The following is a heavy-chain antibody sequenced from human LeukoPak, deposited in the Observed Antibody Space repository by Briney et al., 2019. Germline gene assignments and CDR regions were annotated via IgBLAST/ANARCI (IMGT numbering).Heavy chain of an antibody. CDR2: IKSKTDGGTT. Sequence: GGSLRLSCAASGFTFSSYWMHWVRQAPGKGLEWVGRIKSKTDGGTTDYAAPVKGRFTISRDDSKNTLYLQMNSLKTEDTAVYYCTPGGILMVYARYGMDVWGQGTTVTVSS. CDR1: GFTFSSYW. CDR3: TPGGILMVYARYGMDV. V-gene: IGHV3-15*01. D-gene: IGHD2-8*01. J-gene: IGHJ6*02.